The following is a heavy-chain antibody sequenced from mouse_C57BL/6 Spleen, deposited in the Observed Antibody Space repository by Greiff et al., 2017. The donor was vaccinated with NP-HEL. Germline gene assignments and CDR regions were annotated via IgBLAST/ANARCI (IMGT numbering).Heavy chain of an antibody. J-gene: IGHJ4*01. CDR2: IHPNSGST. CDR3: AREGYYYGSSVYAMDY. Sequence: VQLQQPGAELVKPGASVKLSCKASGYTFTSYWMHWVKQRPGQGLEWIGMIHPNSGSTNYNEKFKSKATLTVDKSSSTAYMQLSSLTSEDSAVYYCAREGYYYGSSVYAMDYWGQGTSVTVSS. V-gene: IGHV1-64*01. CDR1: GYTFTSYW. D-gene: IGHD1-1*01.